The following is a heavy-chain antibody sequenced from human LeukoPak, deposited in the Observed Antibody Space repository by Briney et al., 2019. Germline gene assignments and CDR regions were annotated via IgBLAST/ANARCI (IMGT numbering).Heavy chain of an antibody. Sequence: SETLSLTCAVSGGSISSSNWWSWVRQPPGKGLEWIGEIYHSGSTNYNPSLKSRVTISVDKSKNQFSLKLSSVTAADTAVYYCVKSGIAFGFDYWGQGTLVTVSS. CDR3: VKSGIAFGFDY. J-gene: IGHJ4*02. CDR1: GGSISSSNW. D-gene: IGHD6-13*01. V-gene: IGHV4-4*02. CDR2: IYHSGST.